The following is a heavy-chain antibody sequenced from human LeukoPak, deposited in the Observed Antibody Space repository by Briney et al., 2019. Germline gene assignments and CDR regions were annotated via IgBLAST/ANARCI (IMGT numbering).Heavy chain of an antibody. CDR3: ARDSPIIFSAAADHYGMDV. CDR1: GASISSYY. CDR2: IYTSGST. J-gene: IGHJ6*02. D-gene: IGHD6-13*01. Sequence: SETLSLTCTVSGASISSYYWSWIRQPAGKGLEWIGRIYTSGSTNYNPSLKSRVTMSVDTSKNQFSLKLSSVTAADTAVYYCARDSPIIFSAAADHYGMDVWGQGTTVTVSS. V-gene: IGHV4-4*07.